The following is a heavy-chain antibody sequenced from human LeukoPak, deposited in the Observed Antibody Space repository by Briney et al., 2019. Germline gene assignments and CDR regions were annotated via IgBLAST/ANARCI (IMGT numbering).Heavy chain of an antibody. J-gene: IGHJ6*02. D-gene: IGHD6-19*01. CDR3: AKDGPSEQWLVRSYYYYGMDV. CDR2: ISGSGGST. CDR1: GFTFSSYA. Sequence: PGGSLRLSCAASGFTFSSYAMSWVRQAPGKGLEWVSAISGSGGSTYYADSVKGRFTISRDNSKNTLYLQMNSLRAEDTAVYYCAKDGPSEQWLVRSYYYYGMDVWGQGTTVTVSS. V-gene: IGHV3-23*01.